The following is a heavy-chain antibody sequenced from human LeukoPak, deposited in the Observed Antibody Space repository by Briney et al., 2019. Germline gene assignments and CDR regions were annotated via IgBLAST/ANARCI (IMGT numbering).Heavy chain of an antibody. J-gene: IGHJ4*02. V-gene: IGHV3-48*01. D-gene: IGHD1-20*01. Sequence: GGSLRLSCAASGFTFSSYSMNWVRQAPGKGLEWVSYISSSSSTIYYADSVKGRFTISRDNAKNSLYLQMNSLRAEDTAVYDCASIRYNWNFGYWGQGTLVTVSS. CDR3: ASIRYNWNFGY. CDR2: ISSSSSTI. CDR1: GFTFSSYS.